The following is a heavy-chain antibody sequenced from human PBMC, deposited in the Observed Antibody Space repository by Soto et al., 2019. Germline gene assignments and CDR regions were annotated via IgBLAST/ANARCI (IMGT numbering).Heavy chain of an antibody. CDR2: IDHSGST. CDR3: ASYSSGWYYFDY. Sequence: SETLSLTCAVYGGSFSGYYWSWIRQPPGKGLEWIGEIDHSGSTNYNPSLKSRVTISVDTSKNQFSLKLSSVTAADTAVYYCASYSSGWYYFDYWGQGTLVTVSS. D-gene: IGHD6-19*01. V-gene: IGHV4-34*01. CDR1: GGSFSGYY. J-gene: IGHJ4*02.